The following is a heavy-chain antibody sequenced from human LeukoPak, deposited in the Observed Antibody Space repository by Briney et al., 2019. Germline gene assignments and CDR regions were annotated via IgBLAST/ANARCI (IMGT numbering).Heavy chain of an antibody. D-gene: IGHD6-19*01. CDR1: GFTVSSNY. CDR3: ANRYIAVAGTVFDY. CDR2: IYSGGST. V-gene: IGHV3-66*02. J-gene: IGHJ4*02. Sequence: GGSLRLSCAASGFTVSSNYMSWVCQAPGKGLEWVSVIYSGGSTYYADSVKGRFTISRDNSKNTLYLQMNSLRAEDTAVYYCANRYIAVAGTVFDYWGQGTLVTVSS.